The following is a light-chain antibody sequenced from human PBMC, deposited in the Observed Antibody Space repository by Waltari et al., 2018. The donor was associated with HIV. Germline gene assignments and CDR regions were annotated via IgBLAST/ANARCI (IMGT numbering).Light chain of an antibody. CDR3: QKYNNVPQT. Sequence: DIQMTQSPSSLSASVGDRVTITCRASQGIGSYLAWYRHKPGKAPDLLIYGASNVQSGVSSRFSGSGSETNFTLTITNLQPEDVATYYCQKYNNVPQTFGQGTTVEI. J-gene: IGKJ1*01. CDR2: GAS. V-gene: IGKV1-27*01. CDR1: QGIGSY.